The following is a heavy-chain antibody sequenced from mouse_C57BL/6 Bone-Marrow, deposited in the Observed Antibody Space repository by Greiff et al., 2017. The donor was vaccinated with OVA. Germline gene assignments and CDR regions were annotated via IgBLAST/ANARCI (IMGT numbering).Heavy chain of an antibody. J-gene: IGHJ2*01. CDR1: GYTFTSYW. CDR3: ARYGDGYPYYFDY. Sequence: VQLQQSGAELVRPGSSVKLSCKASGYTFTSYWMHWVKQRPIQGLEWIGNIDPSDSETHYNQKFKDKATLTVDKSSSTAYMQLSSLTSEDSAVYYCARYGDGYPYYFDYWGQGTTLTVSS. V-gene: IGHV1-52*01. CDR2: IDPSDSET. D-gene: IGHD2-3*01.